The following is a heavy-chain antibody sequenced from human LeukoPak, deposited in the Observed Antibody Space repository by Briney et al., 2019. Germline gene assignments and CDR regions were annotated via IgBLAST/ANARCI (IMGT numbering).Heavy chain of an antibody. D-gene: IGHD5-18*01. CDR1: GFTFSSYA. J-gene: IGHJ4*02. CDR2: IWYDGSNK. Sequence: GGSLRLSCAASGFTFSSYAMSWVRQAPGKGLEWVAVIWYDGSNKYYADSVKGRFTISRDNSKNTLYLQMNSLRAEDTAVYYCARDETAMVTGPDYWGQGTLVTVSS. CDR3: ARDETAMVTGPDY. V-gene: IGHV3-33*08.